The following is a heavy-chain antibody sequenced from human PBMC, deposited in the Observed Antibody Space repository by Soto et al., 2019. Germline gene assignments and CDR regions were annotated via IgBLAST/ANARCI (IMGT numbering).Heavy chain of an antibody. D-gene: IGHD3-16*01. CDR1: GFSLSTRGVG. CDR3: AQFRGNGIIIRDD. V-gene: IGHV2-5*02. CDR2: IYWDDEK. J-gene: IGHJ4*02. Sequence: QITLKESGPTLVKSTQTLTLTCTFSGFSLSTRGVGVAWIRQPPGKALEWLTLIYWDDEKHYSPSLKSTITITKDTSKPQVVLTMTNMEPVDTATYYRAQFRGNGIIIRDDWGQGTLVTVSS.